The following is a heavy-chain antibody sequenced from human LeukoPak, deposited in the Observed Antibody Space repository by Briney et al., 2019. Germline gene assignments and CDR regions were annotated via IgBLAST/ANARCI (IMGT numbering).Heavy chain of an antibody. D-gene: IGHD3-16*01. Sequence: GGSLRLSCAASAFTFSRYTMNWVRQAPGEGLEWVSFISSSSSIIYYADSVKGRFTISRDNAKSSLYLQMNSLRTEDTAVYYCARAEGWGTAYYFDYWGQGTLVTVSS. CDR1: AFTFSRYT. CDR2: ISSSSSII. J-gene: IGHJ4*02. V-gene: IGHV3-48*04. CDR3: ARAEGWGTAYYFDY.